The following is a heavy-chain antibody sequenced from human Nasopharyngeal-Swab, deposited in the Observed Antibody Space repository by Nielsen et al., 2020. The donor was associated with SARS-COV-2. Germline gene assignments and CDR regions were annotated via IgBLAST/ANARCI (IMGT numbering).Heavy chain of an antibody. CDR3: VRGSSGWYGIDY. V-gene: IGHV3-74*01. Sequence: GGSLRLSCAASGFKFDENTMHWVRQPPGKELVWVSRIRYDGTTTDYADSVKGRFTISRDNAKNTVYLQMNSLRVEDMAVYYCVRGSSGWYGIDYWGQGTLVTVSS. J-gene: IGHJ4*02. D-gene: IGHD6-19*01. CDR2: IRYDGTTT. CDR1: GFKFDENT.